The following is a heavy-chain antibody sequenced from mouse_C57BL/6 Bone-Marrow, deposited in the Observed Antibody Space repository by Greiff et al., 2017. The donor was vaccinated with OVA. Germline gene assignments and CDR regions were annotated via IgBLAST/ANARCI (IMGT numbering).Heavy chain of an antibody. CDR3: ARLSLYWYFDV. J-gene: IGHJ1*03. D-gene: IGHD6-1*01. Sequence: QVQLQQSGAELVRPGASVKLSCKASGYTFTDYYINWVKQRPGQGLEWIARIYPGSGNTYYNEKFKGKATLTAEKSSSTAYMQLSSLTSEDSAVYFCARLSLYWYFDVWGTGTTVTVSS. CDR1: GYTFTDYY. CDR2: IYPGSGNT. V-gene: IGHV1-76*01.